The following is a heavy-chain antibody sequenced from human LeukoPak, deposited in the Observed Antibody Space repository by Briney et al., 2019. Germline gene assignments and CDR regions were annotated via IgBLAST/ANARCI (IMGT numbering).Heavy chain of an antibody. J-gene: IGHJ6*02. CDR1: GLTVSSNY. V-gene: IGHV3-53*01. CDR2: IYSGGST. CDR3: ARVINDYYYYYGMDV. Sequence: GGSLRLSCAASGLTVSSNYMSWVRQAPGKGLEWVSVIYSGGSTYYADSVKGRFTISRDNSKNTLYLQMNSLRAEDTAVYYCARVINDYYYYYGMDVWGQGTTVTVSS.